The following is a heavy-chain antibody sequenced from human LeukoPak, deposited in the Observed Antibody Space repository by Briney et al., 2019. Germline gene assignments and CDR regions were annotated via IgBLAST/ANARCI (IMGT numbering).Heavy chain of an antibody. J-gene: IGHJ4*02. CDR2: ISSSGSTI. CDR1: GFTFSDYY. D-gene: IGHD3-22*01. Sequence: GGSLRLSCAASGFTFSDYYMSWIRQAPGKGLEWVSYISSSGSTIYYADSVKGRFTISRDNAKNSLFLQMNSLRAADTAVYYCAKDPTHYRVWDDYDSTVLSYWGQGTLVTVSS. V-gene: IGHV3-11*04. CDR3: AKDPTHYRVWDDYDSTVLSY.